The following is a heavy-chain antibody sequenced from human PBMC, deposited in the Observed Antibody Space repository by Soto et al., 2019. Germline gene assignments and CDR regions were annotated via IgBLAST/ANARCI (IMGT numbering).Heavy chain of an antibody. CDR2: IYSGGST. CDR1: GFTVSSNY. J-gene: IGHJ4*02. D-gene: IGHD2-21*02. Sequence: GGSLRLSCAASGFTVSSNYMSWVRQAPGKGLEWVSVIYSGGSTYYADSVKGRFTISRDNSKNTLYLQMNSLRAEDTAVYYCARAPRAGDRYYWGQGTLVTVSS. V-gene: IGHV3-66*01. CDR3: ARAPRAGDRYY.